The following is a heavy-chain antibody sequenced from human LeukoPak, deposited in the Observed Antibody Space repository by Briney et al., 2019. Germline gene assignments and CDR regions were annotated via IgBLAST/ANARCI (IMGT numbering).Heavy chain of an antibody. CDR3: ARDPPYDFWSGYQSYYFDY. Sequence: SETLSLTCTVSGVSISTSSYYWGWIRQPPGKGLEWIGNIYYSGRTYYSPSLKSRVTISVDTSKNQFSLKLSSVTAADTAVYYCARDPPYDFWSGYQSYYFDYWGQGTLVTVSS. CDR2: IYYSGRT. D-gene: IGHD3-3*01. CDR1: GVSISTSSYY. J-gene: IGHJ4*02. V-gene: IGHV4-39*07.